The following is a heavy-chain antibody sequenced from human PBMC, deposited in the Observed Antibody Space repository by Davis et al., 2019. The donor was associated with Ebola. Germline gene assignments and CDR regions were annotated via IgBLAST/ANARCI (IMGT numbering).Heavy chain of an antibody. CDR1: GFTFSNYG. J-gene: IGHJ6*04. CDR2: IRSDGSNK. Sequence: GGSLRLSCAGSGFTFSNYGMHWVRQVPGKGLEWVAYIRSDGSNKYYADSVKGRFTISRDNSKNTLYLQVNSLRAEDAAVYYCAKDLGYYGVDVWGKGTTVTVSS. V-gene: IGHV3-30*02. CDR3: AKDLGYYGVDV.